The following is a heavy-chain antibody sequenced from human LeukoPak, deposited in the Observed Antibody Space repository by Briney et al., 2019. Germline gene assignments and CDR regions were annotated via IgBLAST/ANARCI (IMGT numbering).Heavy chain of an antibody. CDR2: ISSSSSYI. J-gene: IGHJ4*02. D-gene: IGHD1-26*01. CDR3: ARETLKGATSSLIDY. Sequence: PGGSLRLSCAASGFTVSSNEMSWVRQAPGKGLEWVSSISSSSSYIYYADSVKGRFTISRDNAKNSLYLQMNSLRAEDTAVYYCARETLKGATSSLIDYWGQGTLVTVSS. V-gene: IGHV3-21*01. CDR1: GFTVSSNE.